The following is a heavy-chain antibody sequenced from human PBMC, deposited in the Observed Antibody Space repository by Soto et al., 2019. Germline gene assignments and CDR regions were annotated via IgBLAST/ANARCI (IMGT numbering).Heavy chain of an antibody. CDR2: ISSSSSYI. J-gene: IGHJ3*02. CDR1: GFTFSSYS. V-gene: IGHV3-21*01. D-gene: IGHD1-26*01. Sequence: EVQLVESGGGLVKPGGSLRLSCAASGFTFSSYSINWFRQAPGKGLEWVSSISSSSSYIYYADSVKGRFTISRDNSKNSLYLQMNSLRAEDTAVYYCARGVGATGGDAFDIWCQGTMVTVS. CDR3: ARGVGATGGDAFDI.